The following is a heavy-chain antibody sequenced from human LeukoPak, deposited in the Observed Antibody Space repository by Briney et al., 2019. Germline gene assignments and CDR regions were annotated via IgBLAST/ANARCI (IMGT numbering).Heavy chain of an antibody. CDR3: TRETSLAGFASGLGFNY. CDR2: IYGSGYT. D-gene: IGHD6-19*01. V-gene: IGHV4-59*01. J-gene: IGHJ4*02. Sequence: SETLSLTCTVSGGSISGWYWSWIRQPPGKGLEWIGYIYGSGYTNYNPSLKSRVTMSIDTSKNHFSLKLTSVTAADTATYYCTRETSLAGFASGLGFNYWGQGILVTVSS. CDR1: GGSISGWY.